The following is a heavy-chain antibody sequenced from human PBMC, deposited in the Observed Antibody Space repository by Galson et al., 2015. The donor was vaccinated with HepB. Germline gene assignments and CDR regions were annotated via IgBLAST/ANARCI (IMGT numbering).Heavy chain of an antibody. J-gene: IGHJ4*02. Sequence: SLRLSCAASTFIFSTYSMNWVRQAPGKGLEWVSYVSSSSTTIYYADSVKGRFTISRDNSKNTLYLQMNSLRAEDTAVYYCAKDRAYYIDYWGQGTLVTVSS. CDR1: TFIFSTYS. CDR3: AKDRAYYIDY. V-gene: IGHV3-48*01. D-gene: IGHD3-10*01. CDR2: VSSSSTTI.